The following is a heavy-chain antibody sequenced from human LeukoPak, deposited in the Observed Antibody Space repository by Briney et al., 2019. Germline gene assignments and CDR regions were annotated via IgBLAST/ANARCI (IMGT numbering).Heavy chain of an antibody. CDR3: ATGSWFDY. CDR2: ISAYNGNT. Sequence: ASVKVSCKASGYTFTSYGISWVRQAPGQGLEWMGWISAYNGNTNYAQKFQGRVTMTEDTSTDTAYMELSSLRSEDTAVYYCATGSWFDYWGQGTLVTVSS. J-gene: IGHJ4*02. CDR1: GYTFTSYG. V-gene: IGHV1-18*01. D-gene: IGHD6-13*01.